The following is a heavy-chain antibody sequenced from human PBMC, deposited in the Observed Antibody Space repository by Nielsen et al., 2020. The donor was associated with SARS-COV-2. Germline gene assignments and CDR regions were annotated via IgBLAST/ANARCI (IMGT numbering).Heavy chain of an antibody. Sequence: GGSLRLSCAASGFTFSSYAMSWVRQAPGKGLEWVSAISGSGGSTYYADSVKGRFTISRDNSKNTLYLQMNSLRAEDTAVYYCAKNPTNIVVVVAAGVSNWFDPWGQGTLVTVSS. CDR1: GFTFSSYA. CDR3: AKNPTNIVVVVAAGVSNWFDP. V-gene: IGHV3-23*01. J-gene: IGHJ5*02. D-gene: IGHD2-15*01. CDR2: ISGSGGST.